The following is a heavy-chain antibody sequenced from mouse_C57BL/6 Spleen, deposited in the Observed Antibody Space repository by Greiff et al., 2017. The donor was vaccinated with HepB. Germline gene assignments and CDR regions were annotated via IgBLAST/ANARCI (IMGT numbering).Heavy chain of an antibody. V-gene: IGHV1-78*01. CDR1: GYTFTDYT. D-gene: IGHD1-1*01. CDR3: ARCGDYYGSSSLCFAY. Sequence: QVQLQQSDAELVKPGASVKISCKVSGYTFTDYTIHWMKQRPEQGLEWIGYIYPRDGSTKYNEKFKDKATLTADKSSSTAYMQLNSLTSEDSAVYFCARCGDYYGSSSLCFAYWGQGTLVTVSA. CDR2: IYPRDGST. J-gene: IGHJ3*01.